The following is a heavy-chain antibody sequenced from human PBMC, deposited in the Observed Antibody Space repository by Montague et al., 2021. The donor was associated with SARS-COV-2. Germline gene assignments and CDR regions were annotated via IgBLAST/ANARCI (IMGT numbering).Heavy chain of an antibody. CDR1: GGSISSGCYY. J-gene: IGHJ2*01. Sequence: TLSLTCTVSGGSISSGCYYWSWIRQHPGKGLEGIGYIYYSGSTYYNPSLKSRVTIAVDTSKNQFSLKMSSVTAADAAVYYCARSPEPMLILIITSLHWYFDLWGHGTLVTVSS. CDR3: ARSPEPMLILIITSLHWYFDL. V-gene: IGHV4-31*03. D-gene: IGHD3-22*01. CDR2: IYYSGST.